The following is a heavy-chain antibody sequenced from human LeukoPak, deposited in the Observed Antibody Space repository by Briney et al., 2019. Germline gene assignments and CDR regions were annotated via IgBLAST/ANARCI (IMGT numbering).Heavy chain of an antibody. CDR2: IYYSGST. Sequence: SETLSLTCTVSGGSISSYYWNWIRQPPGKGLEWIGNIYYSGSTNYNPSLNSRVTISVDTSKNQCSLKLSSVAAADTALYYCARLLPSQSDAFDIWGQGTMVTVSS. CDR3: ARLLPSQSDAFDI. V-gene: IGHV4-59*01. D-gene: IGHD2-15*01. CDR1: GGSISSYY. J-gene: IGHJ3*02.